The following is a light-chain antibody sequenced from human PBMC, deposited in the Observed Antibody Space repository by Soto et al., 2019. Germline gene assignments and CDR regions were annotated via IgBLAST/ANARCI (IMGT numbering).Light chain of an antibody. CDR1: SSDVGGYNY. V-gene: IGLV2-14*01. Sequence: QSALTQPASVSGSPGQSITISCSGTSSDVGGYNYVSWYQQHPGTAPKLMIYDVSERPSGVSNRFSGSKSGTTASLAISGLQAEDEAEYYCSAYTSSSTLDVFGTGTKLTVL. J-gene: IGLJ1*01. CDR2: DVS. CDR3: SAYTSSSTLDV.